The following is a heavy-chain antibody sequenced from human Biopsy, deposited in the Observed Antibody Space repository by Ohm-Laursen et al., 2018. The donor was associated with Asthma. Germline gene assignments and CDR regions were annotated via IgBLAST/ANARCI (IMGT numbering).Heavy chain of an antibody. CDR1: SGSGGYMRSGNYY. CDR2: IYYSGTT. Sequence: SDTLSLTCSLSSGSGGYMRSGNYYWGWIRRPPGKGLEWIGSIYYSGTTYYNPSLESRFTVSADTSKNQFTLKLTSVTAADTAVYYCVRGSSSWHHGPFHYYYGLDVWGQGTTATVSS. V-gene: IGHV4-39*01. CDR3: VRGSSSWHHGPFHYYYGLDV. J-gene: IGHJ6*02. D-gene: IGHD6-13*01.